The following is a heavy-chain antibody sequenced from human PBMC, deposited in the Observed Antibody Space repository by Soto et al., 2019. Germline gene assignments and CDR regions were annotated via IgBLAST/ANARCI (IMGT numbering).Heavy chain of an antibody. Sequence: SETLSLTCAVYGGSFSGYYWSWIRQPPGKGLEWIGEINNGGSSNYNPSLKSRGSMSVGTSNNQFSLKLTSVTAADTAVYYCARGRGHRSNQNWYFDLWGRGPLVTVS. CDR1: GGSFSGYY. D-gene: IGHD3-10*01. CDR3: ARGRGHRSNQNWYFDL. J-gene: IGHJ2*01. V-gene: IGHV4-34*01. CDR2: INNGGSS.